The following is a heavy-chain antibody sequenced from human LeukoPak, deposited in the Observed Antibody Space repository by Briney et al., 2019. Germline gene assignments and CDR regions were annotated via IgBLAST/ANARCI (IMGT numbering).Heavy chain of an antibody. CDR2: ISYDGSNK. CDR1: GFTFSSYG. V-gene: IGHV3-30*18. Sequence: PGGSLRLSRAASGFTFSSYGMHWVRQAPGKGLEWVAVISYDGSNKYYADSVKGRFTISRDNSKNTLYLQMNSLRAEDTAVYYCAKGPTPNSYYYYYMDVWGKGTTVTVSS. CDR3: AKGPTPNSYYYYYMDV. J-gene: IGHJ6*03.